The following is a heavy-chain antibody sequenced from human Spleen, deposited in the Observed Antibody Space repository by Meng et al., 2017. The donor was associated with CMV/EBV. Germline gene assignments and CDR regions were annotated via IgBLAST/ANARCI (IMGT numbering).Heavy chain of an antibody. D-gene: IGHD3-9*01. CDR3: ARGSSYYDILTGYYSWWFDP. CDR2: IYYSGST. V-gene: IGHV4-59*12. Sequence: SETMSLTCTVSGGSTNSYYWSWIRQPPGKGLEWNGYIYYSGSTNYNPSLKSRVTMPVDTSKSQFSLKLRSVTAADTAVYYCARGSSYYDILTGYYSWWFDPWGQGTLVTVSS. J-gene: IGHJ5*02. CDR1: GGSTNSYY.